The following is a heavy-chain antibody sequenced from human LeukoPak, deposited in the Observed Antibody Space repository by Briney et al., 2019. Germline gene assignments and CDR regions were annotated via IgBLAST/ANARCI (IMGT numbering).Heavy chain of an antibody. J-gene: IGHJ3*02. CDR1: GFIFNTYV. CDR2: IRYDGSNK. Sequence: GGSLTLSCAPSGFIFNTYVMHWVRQAPGKGLEWLAFIRYDGSNKNYADSVKGRFTISRDNTKNSLYLQMNSLRAEDTAVYYCAKDGGSDPDSFDIWGQGTMVTVSS. D-gene: IGHD2-15*01. CDR3: AKDGGSDPDSFDI. V-gene: IGHV3-30*02.